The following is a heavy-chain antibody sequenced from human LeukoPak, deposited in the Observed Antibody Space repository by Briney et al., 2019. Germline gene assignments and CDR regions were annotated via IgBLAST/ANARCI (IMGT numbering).Heavy chain of an antibody. J-gene: IGHJ6*02. Sequence: SQTLSLTCTVSGGSISSGDYYWSWIRQPPGKGPEWIGYTYYSGSTYYNPSLKSRVTISVDTSKNHFSLRLSSVTAADTAVYYCARYCSGGSCYPYYYYAIDVWGQGTTVTVSS. CDR1: GGSISSGDYY. CDR3: ARYCSGGSCYPYYYYAIDV. CDR2: TYYSGST. D-gene: IGHD2-15*01. V-gene: IGHV4-30-4*01.